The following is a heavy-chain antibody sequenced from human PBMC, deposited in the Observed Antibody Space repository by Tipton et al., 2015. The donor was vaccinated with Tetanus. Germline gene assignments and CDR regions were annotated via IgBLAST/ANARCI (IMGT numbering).Heavy chain of an antibody. CDR2: IYYSGST. Sequence: TLSLTCTVSGGSISSYYWSWIRQPSGKGLEWIGYIYYSGSTNYNPSLKSRVTISVDTPKNQFSLKLSSVTAADTAVYYCAALIYGSGSYYHDYWGQGTLVTVSS. J-gene: IGHJ4*02. CDR1: GGSISSYY. CDR3: AALIYGSGSYYHDY. V-gene: IGHV4-59*01. D-gene: IGHD3-10*01.